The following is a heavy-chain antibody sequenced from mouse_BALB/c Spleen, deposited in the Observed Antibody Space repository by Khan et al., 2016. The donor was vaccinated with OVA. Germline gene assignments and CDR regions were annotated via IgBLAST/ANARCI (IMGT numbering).Heavy chain of an antibody. D-gene: IGHD2-10*02. Sequence: QVQLQQPGPELVKPGAPVRISCKASGYMFTSYCIHWVKQRPGQGLKWIGWINPENVNTEYSERFEGKATLTADKSSSTAYMQLSSLTSEDSAVSVRARAGYAAFAYWGQGTLVTVSA. J-gene: IGHJ3*01. CDR1: GYMFTSYC. V-gene: IGHV1S56*01. CDR3: ARAGYAAFAY. CDR2: INPENVNT.